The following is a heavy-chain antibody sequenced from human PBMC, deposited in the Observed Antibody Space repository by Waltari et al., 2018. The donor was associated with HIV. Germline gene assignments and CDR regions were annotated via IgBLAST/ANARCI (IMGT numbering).Heavy chain of an antibody. CDR3: ARRKTYNLFFVL. Sequence: EPLQASGPGLVKPSETLSPPCIVSGGSISGYYWSWIRQSTGEGLDWIGYIYDSDSTDYGSTDYNPSLKSRVTISVDTSKNQFSLKLNSVTAADTAVYYCARRKTYNLFFVLWGRGTLVAVSS. V-gene: IGHV4-59*13. CDR2: IYDSDSTDYGST. D-gene: IGHD2-21*01. CDR1: GGSISGYY. J-gene: IGHJ2*01.